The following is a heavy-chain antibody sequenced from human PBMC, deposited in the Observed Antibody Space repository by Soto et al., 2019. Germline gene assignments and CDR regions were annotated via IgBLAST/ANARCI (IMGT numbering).Heavy chain of an antibody. Sequence: PGGSLRLSCAASGFTFSSYGMHWVRQAPGKGLEWVAVISYDGSNKYYADSVKGRFTISRDNSKNTLYLQMNSLRAEDTAVYYCAKDPGRFLEWSFDYWGQGTLVTVSS. CDR2: ISYDGSNK. CDR1: GFTFSSYG. J-gene: IGHJ4*02. D-gene: IGHD3-3*01. CDR3: AKDPGRFLEWSFDY. V-gene: IGHV3-30*18.